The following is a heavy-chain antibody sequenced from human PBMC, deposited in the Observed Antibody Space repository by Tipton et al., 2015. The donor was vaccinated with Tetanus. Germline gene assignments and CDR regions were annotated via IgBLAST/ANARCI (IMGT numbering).Heavy chain of an antibody. CDR2: IYQTGTT. CDR1: GASFSSGDYY. J-gene: IGHJ6*02. Sequence: LRISCTVSGASFSSGDYYWSWIRKPPGKDLEWIGYIYQTGTTYYNPSLKGRVTISMDRSNTQFSLRLDSLTAADTAVYYCARATPSGSYFVRYYSMDVWGQGTTVVVSS. V-gene: IGHV4-30-4*01. CDR3: ARATPSGSYFVRYYSMDV. D-gene: IGHD3-22*01.